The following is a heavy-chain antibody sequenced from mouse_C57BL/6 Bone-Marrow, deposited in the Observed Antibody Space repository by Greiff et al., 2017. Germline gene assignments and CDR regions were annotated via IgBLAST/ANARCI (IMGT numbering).Heavy chain of an antibody. CDR2: ISNLAYSI. CDR3: ARNLYDGYYLFAY. J-gene: IGHJ3*01. D-gene: IGHD2-3*01. V-gene: IGHV5-15*01. Sequence: EVKLVESGGGLVQPGGSLKLSCAASGFTFSDYGMAWVRQAPRKGPEWVAFISNLAYSIYYADTVTGRFTISRENAKNTLYLEMSSLRSEDTAMYYCARNLYDGYYLFAYWGQGTLVTVSA. CDR1: GFTFSDYG.